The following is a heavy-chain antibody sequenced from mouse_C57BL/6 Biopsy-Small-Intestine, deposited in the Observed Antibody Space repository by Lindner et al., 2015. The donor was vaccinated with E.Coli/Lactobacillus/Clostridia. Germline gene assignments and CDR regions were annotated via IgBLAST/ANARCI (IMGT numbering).Heavy chain of an antibody. CDR1: GFTFSSYG. CDR3: ARGDDGYYLFAY. Sequence: VQLQESGGDLVKPGGSLQLSCAASGFTFSSYGMSWVRQTPDKRLEWVATIGSGGSYTYYPDSVKGRFTISRDNAKNTLYLQMSSLKSEDTAMYFCARGDDGYYLFAYWGQGTLVTVSA. D-gene: IGHD2-3*01. CDR2: IGSGGSYT. V-gene: IGHV5-6*01. J-gene: IGHJ3*01.